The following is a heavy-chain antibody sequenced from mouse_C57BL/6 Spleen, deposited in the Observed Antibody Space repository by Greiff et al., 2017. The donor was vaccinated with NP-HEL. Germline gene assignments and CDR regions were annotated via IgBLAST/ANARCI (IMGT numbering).Heavy chain of an antibody. D-gene: IGHD1-1*01. J-gene: IGHJ1*03. CDR2: IYPRDGST. CDR3: ARGYYYGSDWYFDV. V-gene: IGHV1-85*01. Sequence: QVQLQQSGPELVKPGASVKLSCKASGYTFPSYDINWVKQRPGQGLEWIGWIYPRDGSTKYNEKFKGKATLTVDTSSSTAYMELHSLTSEDAAVYCCARGYYYGSDWYFDVWGTGTTVTVSS. CDR1: GYTFPSYD.